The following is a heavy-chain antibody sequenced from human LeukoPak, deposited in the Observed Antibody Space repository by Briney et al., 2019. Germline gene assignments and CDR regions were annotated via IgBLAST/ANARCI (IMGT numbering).Heavy chain of an antibody. Sequence: SVKVSCKASGGTFSSYAICWVRQAPGQGLEWMGRIIPILGIANYAQKFQGRVTITADKSTSTAYMELSSLRSEDTAVYYCARDYDSSGYHNQGAFDIWGQGTMVTVSS. CDR3: ARDYDSSGYHNQGAFDI. D-gene: IGHD3-22*01. CDR2: IIPILGIA. CDR1: GGTFSSYA. J-gene: IGHJ3*02. V-gene: IGHV1-69*04.